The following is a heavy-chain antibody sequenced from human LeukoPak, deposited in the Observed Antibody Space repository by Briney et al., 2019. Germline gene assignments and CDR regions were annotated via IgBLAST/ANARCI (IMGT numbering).Heavy chain of an antibody. J-gene: IGHJ4*02. V-gene: IGHV4-39*01. CDR3: ARGVWEPYY. Sequence: SETLSLTCTVSGGSISSSSYYWGWIRQPPGKGLEWIGSIYYSGSTYYNPSLKSRVTISVDTSKNQFSLKLSSVTAADTAVYFCARGVWEPYYWGQGTLVTVSS. D-gene: IGHD1-26*01. CDR1: GGSISSSSYY. CDR2: IYYSGST.